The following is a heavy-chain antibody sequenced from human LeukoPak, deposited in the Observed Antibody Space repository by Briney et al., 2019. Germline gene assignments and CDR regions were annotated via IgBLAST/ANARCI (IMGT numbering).Heavy chain of an antibody. CDR1: GFTYSHHG. D-gene: IGHD4-11*01. J-gene: IGHJ4*02. Sequence: TGGSLRLSCAASGFTYSHHGMHWVRQAPGKGLEWVAVIWSDATEKYYGDAVKGRFTISRDNSRNTLYLQMNSLRVEDTAVYYCAKDAQRGFDYSNSLEYWGQGTLVTVSS. CDR3: AKDAQRGFDYSNSLEY. V-gene: IGHV3-33*06. CDR2: IWSDATEK.